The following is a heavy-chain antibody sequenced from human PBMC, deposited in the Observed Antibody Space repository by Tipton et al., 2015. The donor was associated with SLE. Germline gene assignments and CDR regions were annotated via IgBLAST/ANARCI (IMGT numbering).Heavy chain of an antibody. CDR3: ARGDYSNYLREKWFDP. Sequence: TLSLTCTVSGGSISDHYLLWFRQPPGKGLAWIGYIYTGGPTHYSPSLKSRVIISADTSKNQFFLKLSSMTATDTAVYYCARGDYSNYLREKWFDPWSQGTLVTVSS. CDR2: IYTGGPT. J-gene: IGHJ5*02. CDR1: GGSISDHY. D-gene: IGHD4-11*01. V-gene: IGHV4-4*09.